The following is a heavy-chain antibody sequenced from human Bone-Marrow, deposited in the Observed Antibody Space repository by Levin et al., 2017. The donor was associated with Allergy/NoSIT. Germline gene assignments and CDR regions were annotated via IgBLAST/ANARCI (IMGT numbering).Heavy chain of an antibody. Sequence: HPGGSLRLSCAASGFTFSSYGMHWVRQAPGKGLEWVAVISYDGSNKYYADSVKGRFTISRDNSKNTLYLQMNSLRAEDTAVYYCAKDFLRTDFSGTMVRGVGNWFDPWGQGTLVTVSS. J-gene: IGHJ5*02. CDR3: AKDFLRTDFSGTMVRGVGNWFDP. V-gene: IGHV3-30*18. D-gene: IGHD3-10*01. CDR1: GFTFSSYG. CDR2: ISYDGSNK.